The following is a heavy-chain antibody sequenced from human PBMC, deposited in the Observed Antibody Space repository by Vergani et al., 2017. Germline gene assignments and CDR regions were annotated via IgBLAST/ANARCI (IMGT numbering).Heavy chain of an antibody. V-gene: IGHV3-21*01. CDR2: ISSSSSYI. J-gene: IGHJ6*02. CDR3: ARDRDYTIAAAVYYYYYGMDV. Sequence: EVQLVESGGGLVKPGGSLRLSCAASGFTFSSYSMNWVRQAPGKGLEWVSSISSSSSYIYYADSVKGRFTISRDNAKTSLYLQMNSLRAEDTAVYYCARDRDYTIAAAVYYYYYGMDVWGQGTTVTVSS. D-gene: IGHD6-13*01. CDR1: GFTFSSYS.